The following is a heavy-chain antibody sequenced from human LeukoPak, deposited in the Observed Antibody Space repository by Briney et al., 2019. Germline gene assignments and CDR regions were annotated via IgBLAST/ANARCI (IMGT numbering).Heavy chain of an antibody. V-gene: IGHV1-18*01. CDR1: GYTFTSYG. Sequence: ASVKVSCKASGYTFTSYGISWVRQAPGQGLEWMGWISAYNGNTNYAQKLQGRVTMTTDTSTSTAYMELSSLRSEDTAVYYCAREAITIFGVVRTQTTTRPHRFDPWGQGTLVTVSS. J-gene: IGHJ5*02. CDR3: AREAITIFGVVRTQTTTRPHRFDP. CDR2: ISAYNGNT. D-gene: IGHD3-3*01.